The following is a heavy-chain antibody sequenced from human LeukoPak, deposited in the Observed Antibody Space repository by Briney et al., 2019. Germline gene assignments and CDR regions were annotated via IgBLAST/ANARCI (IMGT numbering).Heavy chain of an antibody. CDR2: IYYSGST. CDR1: GGSISSSSYY. Sequence: SETLSLTCSVSGGSISSSSYYWGWIRQPPGKGLEWIGSIYYSGSTYYNPSLKSRVTISVDTSKNQFSLKLSSVTAADTAVYYCSRLSHSNFDYWGQGTLVTVSS. D-gene: IGHD6-25*01. V-gene: IGHV4-39*01. CDR3: SRLSHSNFDY. J-gene: IGHJ4*02.